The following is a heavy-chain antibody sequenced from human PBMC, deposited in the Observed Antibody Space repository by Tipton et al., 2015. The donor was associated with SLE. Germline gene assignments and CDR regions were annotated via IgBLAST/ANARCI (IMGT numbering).Heavy chain of an antibody. D-gene: IGHD3-3*01. CDR2: INHSGST. Sequence: TLSLTCAVYGGSFSGYYWSWIRQPPGKGLEWIGEINHSGSTKYNPSLKSRVTISVDTSKNQFSLKLSSVTAADTAVYYCARQHGYYDFWNGYLGAFDIWGQGTMVTVSS. CDR1: GGSFSGYY. CDR3: ARQHGYYDFWNGYLGAFDI. J-gene: IGHJ3*02. V-gene: IGHV4-34*01.